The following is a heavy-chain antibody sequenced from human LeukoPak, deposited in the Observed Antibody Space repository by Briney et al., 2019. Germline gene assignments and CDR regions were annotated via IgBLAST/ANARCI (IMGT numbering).Heavy chain of an antibody. D-gene: IGHD1-1*01. J-gene: IGHJ4*02. V-gene: IGHV3-49*03. Sequence: GGSLRLSCTASGFTFGDYAMSWFRQAPGKGLEWVGFIRSKAYGETADYAASVKGRFTISRDDSKAIAYLQMNSLKTEDTAVYHCTRDRGAYNLYDYWGQGTLVTVSS. CDR3: TRDRGAYNLYDY. CDR1: GFTFGDYA. CDR2: IRSKAYGETA.